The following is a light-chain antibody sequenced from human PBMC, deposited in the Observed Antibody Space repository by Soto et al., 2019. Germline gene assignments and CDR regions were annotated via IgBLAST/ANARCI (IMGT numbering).Light chain of an antibody. V-gene: IGKV1-5*01. CDR1: QSISSW. Sequence: IQMARSPSTQSASVGDRVTITCRASQSISSWLAWYQQKPGKAPKLLIYDASSLESGVPSRFSGSGSGTEFTLTISSLQPDDFATYYCQQYNSYSWTFGQGTKVDIK. J-gene: IGKJ1*01. CDR2: DAS. CDR3: QQYNSYSWT.